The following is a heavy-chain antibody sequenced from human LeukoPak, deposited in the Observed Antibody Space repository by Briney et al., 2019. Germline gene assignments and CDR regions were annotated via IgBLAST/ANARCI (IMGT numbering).Heavy chain of an antibody. CDR1: GASIRSYY. CDR2: IYYTGST. Sequence: PSETLSLTCTVSGASIRSYYWSWIRQPPGKGLEWIGYIYYTGSTHYSPSLESRVTISVDTSKNQFSLKLSSVTAADTAVYYCARQNRVTTAFDYWGQGTLVTVSS. V-gene: IGHV4-59*08. D-gene: IGHD4-11*01. J-gene: IGHJ4*02. CDR3: ARQNRVTTAFDY.